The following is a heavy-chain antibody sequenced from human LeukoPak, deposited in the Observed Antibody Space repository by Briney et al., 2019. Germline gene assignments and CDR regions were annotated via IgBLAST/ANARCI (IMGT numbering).Heavy chain of an antibody. CDR2: IYYSGST. CDR3: ARGYSYRPLGARFDP. J-gene: IGHJ5*02. Sequence: PSETLSLTCTVSGGSISSYYWSWIRQPPGKGLEWIGYIYYSGSTNYNPSLKSRVTISVDTSKNQFSLKLSSVTAADTAVYYCARGYSYRPLGARFDPWGQGTLVTVSS. V-gene: IGHV4-59*01. CDR1: GGSISSYY. D-gene: IGHD5-18*01.